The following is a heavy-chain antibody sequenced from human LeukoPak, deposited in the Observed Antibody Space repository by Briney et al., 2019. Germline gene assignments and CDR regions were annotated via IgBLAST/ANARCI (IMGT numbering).Heavy chain of an antibody. V-gene: IGHV4-31*03. Sequence: KPSQTLSLTCTVSGGSISSGGYYWSWIRQHPGKGLEWIGYIYYSGSTYYNPSLKSRVTISVDTSKNQFSLKLSSVTAADTAVYYCASLGVYYVSSPEYYFDYWGQGTLVTVSS. CDR1: GGSISSGGYY. D-gene: IGHD3-22*01. J-gene: IGHJ4*02. CDR3: ASLGVYYVSSPEYYFDY. CDR2: IYYSGST.